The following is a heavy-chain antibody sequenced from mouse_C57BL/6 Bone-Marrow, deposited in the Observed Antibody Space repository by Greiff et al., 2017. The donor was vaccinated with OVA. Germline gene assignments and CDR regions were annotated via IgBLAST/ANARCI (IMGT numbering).Heavy chain of an antibody. CDR3: TTWNLFDY. CDR2: IDPENGDT. Sequence: EVQLQQSGAELVRPGASVKLSCTASGFNIKDDYMHWVKQRPEQGLEWIGWIDPENGDTEYASKFQGKATITADTSSNTAYLQLSSLTSEDTAVYYCTTWNLFDYWGQGTTLTVSS. J-gene: IGHJ2*01. CDR1: GFNIKDDY. V-gene: IGHV14-4*01.